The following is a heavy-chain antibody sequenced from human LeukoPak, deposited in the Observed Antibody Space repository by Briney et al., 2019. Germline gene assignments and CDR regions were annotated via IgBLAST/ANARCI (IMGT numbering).Heavy chain of an antibody. J-gene: IGHJ6*02. CDR1: GDSISRYY. Sequence: SETLSLTCTVSGDSISRYYWSWIRQPPGKGLEWIGYIYYSGSTKYNPSLKSRVTMSLDTSKSQFSLKLNSVTAQDTAVYFCATDRPSGPRSSFSLGMDVWGQGTTVTVSS. D-gene: IGHD3-10*01. V-gene: IGHV4-59*01. CDR3: ATDRPSGPRSSFSLGMDV. CDR2: IYYSGST.